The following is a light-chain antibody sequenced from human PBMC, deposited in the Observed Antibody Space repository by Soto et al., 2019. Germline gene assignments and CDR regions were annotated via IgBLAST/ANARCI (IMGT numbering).Light chain of an antibody. CDR2: GAS. CDR1: QSINIY. CDR3: QKSYISPYT. V-gene: IGKV1-39*01. Sequence: IQMTQSPSSLSASVADSVTVTCRASQSINIYLNWYQQKPGKAPTLLIYGASSLQSGVPSRFTGAGSRTDFTLTISSRQPEDCATLYCQKSYISPYTLGQGTKLEIK. J-gene: IGKJ2*01.